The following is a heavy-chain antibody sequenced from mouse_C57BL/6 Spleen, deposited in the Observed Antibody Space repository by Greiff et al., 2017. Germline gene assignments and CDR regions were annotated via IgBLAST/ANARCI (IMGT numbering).Heavy chain of an antibody. CDR2: IDPENGDT. V-gene: IGHV14-4*01. D-gene: IGHD1-1*01. Sequence: EVQLQQSGAELVRPGASVKLSCTASGFNIKDDYMHWVKQRPEQGLEWIGWIDPENGDTEYASKFQGKATITADTSSNTAYLQLSSLTSEATAVYYCTTDLLLPYWGQGTTLTVSS. CDR3: TTDLLLPY. J-gene: IGHJ2*01. CDR1: GFNIKDDY.